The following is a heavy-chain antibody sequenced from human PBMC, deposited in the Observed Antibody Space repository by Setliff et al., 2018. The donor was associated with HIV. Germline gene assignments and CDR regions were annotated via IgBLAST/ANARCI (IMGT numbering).Heavy chain of an antibody. J-gene: IGHJ1*01. D-gene: IGHD3-22*01. V-gene: IGHV1-24*01. CDR3: ATVRRYYYDSSGQEYFQH. Sequence: ASVKVSCKVSGYTLAELSIHWVRQALGKGLEWMGGFDPEDVETVYAQKFQGRVTMTEDTSTDTAYMELSSLRSEDTAVYYCATVRRYYYDSSGQEYFQHWGQGTLVTVSS. CDR1: GYTLAELS. CDR2: FDPEDVET.